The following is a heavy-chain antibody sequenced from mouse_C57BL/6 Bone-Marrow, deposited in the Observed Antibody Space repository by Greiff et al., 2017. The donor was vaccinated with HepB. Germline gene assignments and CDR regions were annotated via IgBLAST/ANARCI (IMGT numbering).Heavy chain of an antibody. CDR1: GFNIKDYY. V-gene: IGHV14-2*01. J-gene: IGHJ4*01. D-gene: IGHD1-1*01. CDR2: IDPEDGET. CDR3: AIPTVVATDYYAMDY. Sequence: VHVKQSGAELVKPGASVKLSCTASGFNIKDYYMHWVKQRTEQGLEWIGRIDPEDGETKYAPKFQGKATITADTSSNTAYLQLSSLTSEDTAVYYCAIPTVVATDYYAMDYWGQGTSVTVSS.